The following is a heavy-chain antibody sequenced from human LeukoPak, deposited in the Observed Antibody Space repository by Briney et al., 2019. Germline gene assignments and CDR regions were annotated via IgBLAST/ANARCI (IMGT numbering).Heavy chain of an antibody. Sequence: ASVKVSCKASGYTFTSYYMHWVRQAPGQGLEWMGIINPSGGSTSYAQKFQGRVTMTRDTSTSTVYMELSSLRSDDTAVYYCAREEWYGDYVSGAFDIWGQGTMVTVSS. CDR2: INPSGGST. J-gene: IGHJ3*02. CDR1: GYTFTSYY. D-gene: IGHD4-17*01. CDR3: AREEWYGDYVSGAFDI. V-gene: IGHV1-46*01.